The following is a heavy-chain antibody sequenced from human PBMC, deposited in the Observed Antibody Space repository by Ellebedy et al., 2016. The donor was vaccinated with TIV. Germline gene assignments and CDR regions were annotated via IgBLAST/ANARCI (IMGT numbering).Heavy chain of an antibody. J-gene: IGHJ6*02. CDR1: GDSVSSNSAA. Sequence: SQTLSLTCVIFGDSVSSNSAAWNWIRQSPSRGLEWLGMTYYRSKWYYDYSASVQSRININPDTSKNQFSLQLNSVTPEETAVYFCARDGRIEVAGGEFYGNYNPMDVWGPGTTVIVSS. D-gene: IGHD6-19*01. CDR2: TYYRSKWYY. V-gene: IGHV6-1*01. CDR3: ARDGRIEVAGGEFYGNYNPMDV.